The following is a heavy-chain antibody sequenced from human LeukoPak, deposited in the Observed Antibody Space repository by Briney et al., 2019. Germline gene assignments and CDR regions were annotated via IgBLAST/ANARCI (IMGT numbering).Heavy chain of an antibody. D-gene: IGHD2-21*02. CDR3: ARVPDITARPCDT. CDR2: ISHTGLT. Sequence: SETLSLTCAVYGGSFSGYYWTLIRQTPGKGLEWIGEISHTGLTGSNPSLKSRVTIFVDSSKNQFSLRMSSVTAADTGIYYCARVPDITARPCDTWGPGTRVTVSS. CDR1: GGSFSGYY. J-gene: IGHJ5*02. V-gene: IGHV4-34*01.